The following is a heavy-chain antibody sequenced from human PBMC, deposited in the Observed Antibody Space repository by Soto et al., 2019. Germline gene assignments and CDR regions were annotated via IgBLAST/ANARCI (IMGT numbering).Heavy chain of an antibody. V-gene: IGHV3-30-3*01. D-gene: IGHD1-26*01. CDR3: ARDSAPARLLYYGMDV. CDR2: ISYDGSNK. CDR1: GFTFSSYA. Sequence: PGGSLRLSCAASGFTFSSYAMHWVRQAPGKGLEWVAVISYDGSNKYYADSVKGRFTISRDNSKNTLYLQMNSLRAEDTAVYYCARDSAPARLLYYGMDVWGQGTTVTVSS. J-gene: IGHJ6*02.